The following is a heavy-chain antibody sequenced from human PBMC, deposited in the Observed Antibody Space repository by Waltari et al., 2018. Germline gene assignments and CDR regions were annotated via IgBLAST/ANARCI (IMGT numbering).Heavy chain of an antibody. D-gene: IGHD1-26*01. CDR2: IKSKTDGGTT. J-gene: IGHJ6*02. Sequence: EVQLVESGGGLVKPGGSLRLSCAASGFTFSNAWMSWVRQAPGKGLEWVGRIKSKTDGGTTDYAATVKGRCTISRDDSKNTLYLQMNSLRAEDTAVYYCAKVTPRMEGGFMDVWGQGTTVTVSS. V-gene: IGHV3-15*01. CDR1: GFTFSNAW. CDR3: AKVTPRMEGGFMDV.